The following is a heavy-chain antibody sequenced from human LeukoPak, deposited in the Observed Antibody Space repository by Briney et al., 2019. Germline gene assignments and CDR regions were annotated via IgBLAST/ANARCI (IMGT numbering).Heavy chain of an antibody. CDR2: VYISGST. D-gene: IGHD4-11*01. Sequence: SETLSLTCTVSGGSISGGYWSWIRQPPGRGLEWIGYVYISGSTNYNPSLKSRVTISVDTSKSQFALKLSSVTAADTAVYYCAKSYFDYSTYYSYYFNLWGQGALVTVSS. J-gene: IGHJ4*02. V-gene: IGHV4-4*09. CDR1: GGSISGGY. CDR3: AKSYFDYSTYYSYYFNL.